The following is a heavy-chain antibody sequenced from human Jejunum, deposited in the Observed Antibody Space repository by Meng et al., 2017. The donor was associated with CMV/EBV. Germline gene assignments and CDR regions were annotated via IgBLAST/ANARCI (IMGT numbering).Heavy chain of an antibody. D-gene: IGHD3-22*01. CDR2: INPINGGA. CDR3: ARDLSGYYSFVDY. V-gene: IGHV1-2*06. CDR1: GYTSTSYD. J-gene: IGHJ4*02. Sequence: QVQLGQAGAEVEEPEASVKVSWNASGYTSTSYDSNWVRQRTGHGLDWMGRINPINGGANDAQQFQGRVTMTTDTSISTAYMEHSKPKADDTPVYYCARDLSGYYSFVDYWGQGTLVTVSS.